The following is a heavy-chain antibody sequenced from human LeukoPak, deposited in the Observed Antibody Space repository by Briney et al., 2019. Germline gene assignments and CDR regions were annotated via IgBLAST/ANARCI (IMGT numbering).Heavy chain of an antibody. Sequence: PGGSLRLSCAASGFTFDDYGMSWVRQAPGKGLEWVSGINWNGGSTGYADSAKGRFTISRDNAKNSLYLQMNSLRAEDTAVYYCARVEEGAIPFDYWGQGTLVTVSS. CDR1: GFTFDDYG. CDR2: INWNGGST. V-gene: IGHV3-20*04. J-gene: IGHJ4*02. CDR3: ARVEEGAIPFDY. D-gene: IGHD1-26*01.